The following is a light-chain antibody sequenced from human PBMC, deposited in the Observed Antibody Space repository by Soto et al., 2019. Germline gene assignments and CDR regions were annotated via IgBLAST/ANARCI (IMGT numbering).Light chain of an antibody. CDR3: QQSYRSPPLT. V-gene: IGKV1-39*01. CDR1: QSVSSY. Sequence: DIQMTQSPSSLSAFVGDRVTITCRASQSVSSYLNWYQQKPGKAPKLLIYAASSLRSGVPSRFSGSGSGTDFTLTISSLQPEDFATYYCQQSYRSPPLTFGGGTRVEIK. J-gene: IGKJ4*01. CDR2: AAS.